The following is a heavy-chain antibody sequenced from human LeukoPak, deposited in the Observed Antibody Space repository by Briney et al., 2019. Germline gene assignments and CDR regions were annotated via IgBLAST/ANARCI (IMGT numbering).Heavy chain of an antibody. CDR1: GYTFTGYY. J-gene: IGHJ5*02. Sequence: ASVKVSCKASGYTFTGYYMHWVRQDPGQGLEWMGWINPNSGGTNYAQKFQGWVTMTRDTSISTAYMELSRLRSDDTAVYYCARGVHSGDWFDPWGQGTLVTVSS. V-gene: IGHV1-2*04. CDR2: INPNSGGT. CDR3: ARGVHSGDWFDP. D-gene: IGHD6-25*01.